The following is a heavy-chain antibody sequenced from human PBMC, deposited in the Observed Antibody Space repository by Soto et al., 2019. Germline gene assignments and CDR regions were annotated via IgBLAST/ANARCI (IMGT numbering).Heavy chain of an antibody. J-gene: IGHJ5*02. CDR2: IYQTGST. CDR3: ARVWGALAPIAGLFRP. D-gene: IGHD3-16*01. CDR1: NGSITSGNW. V-gene: IGHV4-4*02. Sequence: QVQLQESGPGLVKPSGTLSLTCAVSNGSITSGNWWSWVRQPPGKGLEWIGDIYQTGSTNYNPSLRSRVIISVDTSKNNFSLSLSSVTAADTAVYFCARVWGALAPIAGLFRPWGRGILVTVSS.